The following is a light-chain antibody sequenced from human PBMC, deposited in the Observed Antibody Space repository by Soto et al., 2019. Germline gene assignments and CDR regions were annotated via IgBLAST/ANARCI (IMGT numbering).Light chain of an antibody. CDR1: RTITNY. V-gene: IGKV1-39*01. J-gene: IGKJ4*01. CDR2: TAS. Sequence: DILLTQSPSSLSASVGDRVTITCRASRTITNYLHWYQQRSGKAPKLLISTASSLQSGVPSRFSGGGSATDFTLTISSLQPEDFATYYCQQTYNNPLTFGGGTRV. CDR3: QQTYNNPLT.